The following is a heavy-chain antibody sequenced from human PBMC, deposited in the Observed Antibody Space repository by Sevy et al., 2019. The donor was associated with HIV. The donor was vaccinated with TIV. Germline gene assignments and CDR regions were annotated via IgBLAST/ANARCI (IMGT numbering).Heavy chain of an antibody. CDR1: GFSFDDYA. Sequence: SLKISCAVYGFSFDDYAMHWVRQVPGKGLEWVAGISWNNAFIGYADSVKGRYTISRDNAKNSLYLQINSLIPEDTALYYCVKDGGSGSGPSAEYFHHWGQGTLVTVSS. D-gene: IGHD6-19*01. J-gene: IGHJ1*01. CDR2: ISWNNAFI. CDR3: VKDGGSGSGPSAEYFHH. V-gene: IGHV3-9*01.